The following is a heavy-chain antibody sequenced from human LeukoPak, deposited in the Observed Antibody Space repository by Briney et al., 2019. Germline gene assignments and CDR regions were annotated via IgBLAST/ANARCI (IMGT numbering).Heavy chain of an antibody. CDR1: GFTFSSYS. D-gene: IGHD5-18*01. CDR2: ISSSSSYI. Sequence: GGSLRLSCAASGFTFSSYSMNWVRQAPGKGLEWVSSISSSSSYIYYADSVKGRFTISRDNAKNSLYLQMNSLRAEDTAVYYCARDRSTWIQQGAFDIWGQGTMVTVSS. J-gene: IGHJ3*02. CDR3: ARDRSTWIQQGAFDI. V-gene: IGHV3-21*01.